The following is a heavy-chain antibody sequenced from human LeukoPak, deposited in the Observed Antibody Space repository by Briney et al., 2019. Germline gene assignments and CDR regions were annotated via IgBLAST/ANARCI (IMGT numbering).Heavy chain of an antibody. Sequence: GGSLRLSCAASGFTFSSYSMNWVRQAPGKGLEWVSSISSSSSYIYYADSVKGRFTISRDNAKNSLYLQMNSLRAEDTAVYYCARDYCSGTSCYNWGQGTLVTVSS. CDR3: ARDYCSGTSCYN. J-gene: IGHJ4*02. V-gene: IGHV3-21*01. CDR2: ISSSSSYI. D-gene: IGHD2-2*02. CDR1: GFTFSSYS.